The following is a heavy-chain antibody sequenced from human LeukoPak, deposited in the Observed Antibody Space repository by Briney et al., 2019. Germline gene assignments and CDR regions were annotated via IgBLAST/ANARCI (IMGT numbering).Heavy chain of an antibody. D-gene: IGHD3-3*01. J-gene: IGHJ6*02. V-gene: IGHV3-33*01. Sequence: GGSLRLSCAASGFTLSSYGMHWVRQAPGKGLEWVTVIWYDGSDKYYADSVKGRFTISRDNSKNTLFLQMNSLRAEDTAVYYCARARRGGYYMDDHYYGMDVWGQRTTVTVSS. CDR1: GFTLSSYG. CDR2: IWYDGSDK. CDR3: ARARRGGYYMDDHYYGMDV.